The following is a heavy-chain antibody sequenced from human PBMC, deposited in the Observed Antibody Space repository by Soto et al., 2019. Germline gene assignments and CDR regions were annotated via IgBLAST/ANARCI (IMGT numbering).Heavy chain of an antibody. V-gene: IGHV3-66*01. CDR3: STAPGFFDY. CDR1: GFSVSTNF. CDR2: IYSGGSA. J-gene: IGHJ4*02. Sequence: EVQLVDSGGGLVQPGGSLRLSCAASGFSVSTNFMAWVRQAPGKGLEWVSVIYSGGSAYYADSVRGRFTISRYSSKNTLYLQMNSLRAEDTAVYYCSTAPGFFDYWGQGTLVTVSS. D-gene: IGHD4-17*01.